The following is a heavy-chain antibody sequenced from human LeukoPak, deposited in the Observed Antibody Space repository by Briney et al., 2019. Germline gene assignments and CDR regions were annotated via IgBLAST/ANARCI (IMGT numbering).Heavy chain of an antibody. Sequence: GGSLRLSCAASGFTFSSYAMSWVRQAPGKGLEWVSAISGSGGSTYHADSVKGRFTISRDNSKNTLYLQMNSLRAEDTAVYYCAKDSYDSSVPMAFDIWGQGTMVTVSS. CDR3: AKDSYDSSVPMAFDI. D-gene: IGHD3-22*01. CDR1: GFTFSSYA. J-gene: IGHJ3*02. V-gene: IGHV3-23*01. CDR2: ISGSGGST.